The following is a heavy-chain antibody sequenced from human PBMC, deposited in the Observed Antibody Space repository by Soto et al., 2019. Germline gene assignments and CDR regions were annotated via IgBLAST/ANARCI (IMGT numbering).Heavy chain of an antibody. Sequence: HPGGSLRLSCAASGFTFSGSAMHWVRQASGKGLEWVGRIRSKANSYATAYAASVKGRFTISRDDSKNTAYLQMNSLKTEDTAVYYCTRHRRGRLRFLEGEDAFDIWGQGTMVTVSS. V-gene: IGHV3-73*01. D-gene: IGHD3-3*01. CDR1: GFTFSGSA. CDR2: IRSKANSYAT. CDR3: TRHRRGRLRFLEGEDAFDI. J-gene: IGHJ3*02.